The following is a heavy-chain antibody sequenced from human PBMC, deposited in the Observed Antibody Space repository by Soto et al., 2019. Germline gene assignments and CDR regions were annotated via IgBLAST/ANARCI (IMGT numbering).Heavy chain of an antibody. CDR3: AKDLTPPENYDSSGYLN. CDR2: ISYDGSNK. CDR1: GFTFSSYG. D-gene: IGHD3-22*01. V-gene: IGHV3-30*18. Sequence: PGGSLRLSCAASGFTFSSYGMHWVRQAPGKGLEWVAVISYDGSNKYYADSVKGRFTISRDNSKNTLYLQMNSLRAEDTAVYYCAKDLTPPENYDSSGYLNWGQGTLVTVSS. J-gene: IGHJ4*02.